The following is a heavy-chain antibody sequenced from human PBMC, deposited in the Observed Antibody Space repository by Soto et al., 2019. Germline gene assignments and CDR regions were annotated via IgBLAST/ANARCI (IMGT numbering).Heavy chain of an antibody. CDR2: IYYSGST. Sequence: QVQLQESGPGLVKPSQTLSLTCTVSGGSISSGSYYWSWIRQHPGKGLEWIGYIYYSGSTYYNPSLKSRVTISVDTSKNQFSLKLSSVTAADTAVYYCATHSITMVRGDQEFDYWGQGTLVTVSS. V-gene: IGHV4-31*03. CDR3: ATHSITMVRGDQEFDY. J-gene: IGHJ4*02. CDR1: GGSISSGSYY. D-gene: IGHD3-10*01.